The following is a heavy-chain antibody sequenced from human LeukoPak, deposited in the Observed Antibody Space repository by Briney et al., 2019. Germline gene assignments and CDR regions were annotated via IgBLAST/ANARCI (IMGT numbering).Heavy chain of an antibody. CDR1: GFTFYTYS. V-gene: IGHV3-23*01. Sequence: GGSLRLSCAASGFTFYTYSMNWVRQAPGKGLEWVSTISGSGDNTYYADSVKGRFTISRDNSKNTLYLQMNSLRAEDTAVYYCARVTYGSGTYGAFDYWGQGTLVTVSS. CDR2: ISGSGDNT. J-gene: IGHJ4*02. D-gene: IGHD3-10*01. CDR3: ARVTYGSGTYGAFDY.